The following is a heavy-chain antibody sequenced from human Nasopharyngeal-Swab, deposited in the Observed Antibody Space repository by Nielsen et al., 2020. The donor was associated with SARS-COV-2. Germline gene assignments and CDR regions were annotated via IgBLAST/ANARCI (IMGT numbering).Heavy chain of an antibody. D-gene: IGHD6-13*01. CDR3: ARKSSAADY. V-gene: IGHV3-7*01. J-gene: IGHJ1*01. CDR1: DFTFSHYW. CDR2: INHDGSQK. Sequence: GGSLRLSCGASDFTFSHYWMSWVRQAPGKGLEWVANINHDGSQKYYVDSVKGRFTISRDNSKNSIYLQMDRLRVEDTAVYYCARKSSAADYWGQGTLVTVSS.